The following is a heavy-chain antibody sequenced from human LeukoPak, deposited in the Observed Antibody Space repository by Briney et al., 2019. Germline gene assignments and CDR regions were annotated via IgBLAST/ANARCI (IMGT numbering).Heavy chain of an antibody. CDR2: IWYDGSNK. J-gene: IGHJ4*02. V-gene: IGHV3-33*01. CDR1: GLTFSTYG. D-gene: IGHD3-10*01. Sequence: PGGSLRLSCAASGLTFSTYGMHWVRQAPGKGLEWLTDIWYDGSNKYYTDSVKGRFTISRDNSKNTLYLQMSSLRAEDTAVYYCARDSNSYGSGATTDYWGQGTLVTVSS. CDR3: ARDSNSYGSGATTDY.